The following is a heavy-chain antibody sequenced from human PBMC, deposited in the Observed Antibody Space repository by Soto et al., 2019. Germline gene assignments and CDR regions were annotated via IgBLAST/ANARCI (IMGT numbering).Heavy chain of an antibody. CDR2: ISSSSSYI. V-gene: IGHV3-21*01. J-gene: IGHJ4*02. Sequence: GGSLRLSCAASGFTFSSYSMNWVRQAPGKGLEWVSSISSSSSYIYYADSVKGRFTISRDNAKNSLYLQMNSLRAEDTAVYYCARDVYYYDSSGYYPFDYWGQGTLVTVSS. CDR3: ARDVYYYDSSGYYPFDY. CDR1: GFTFSSYS. D-gene: IGHD3-22*01.